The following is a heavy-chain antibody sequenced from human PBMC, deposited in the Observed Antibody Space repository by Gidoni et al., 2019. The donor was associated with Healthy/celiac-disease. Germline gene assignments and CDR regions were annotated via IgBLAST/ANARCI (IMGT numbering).Heavy chain of an antibody. D-gene: IGHD6-13*01. V-gene: IGHV4-61*01. Sequence: QVQLQESGPGLVQPPETLSLTCTVSGGPVASGSYYWSWIRQPPGKGLEWIGYIYNSGSTNYNPSLKSRVTISVDTSKNQFSLKLSSVTAADTAVYYCARAVRGSSWSYYYYGMDVWGQGTTVTVSS. CDR3: ARAVRGSSWSYYYYGMDV. CDR1: GGPVASGSYY. CDR2: IYNSGST. J-gene: IGHJ6*02.